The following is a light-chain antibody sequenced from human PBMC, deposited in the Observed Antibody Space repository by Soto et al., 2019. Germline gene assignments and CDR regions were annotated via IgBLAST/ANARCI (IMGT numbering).Light chain of an antibody. CDR2: RAS. Sequence: EIVMTQSPATLSVSPGERSTLSCMAIQSVSSNLAWYEQKPGQAPRLLIYRASTRATGIPARFSGSGSGTDFTLTISSLEPEDFALYYCQQRSNWPITFGQGTRLEIK. CDR1: QSVSSN. V-gene: IGKV3-15*01. CDR3: QQRSNWPIT. J-gene: IGKJ5*01.